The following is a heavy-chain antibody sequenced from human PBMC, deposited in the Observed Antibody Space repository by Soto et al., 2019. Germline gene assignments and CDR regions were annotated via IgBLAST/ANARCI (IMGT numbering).Heavy chain of an antibody. CDR1: GFTFSSYS. J-gene: IGHJ4*02. Sequence: PGGSLRLSCAASGFTFSSYSMNWVRQAPGKGLVWVSRINLDGSSTTYADSVKGRFTISRDNAKNTLYLQMNSLRAEDTAVYYCARSTQNLDSWGQGTLVTVSS. CDR2: INLDGSST. CDR3: ARSTQNLDS. V-gene: IGHV3-74*01.